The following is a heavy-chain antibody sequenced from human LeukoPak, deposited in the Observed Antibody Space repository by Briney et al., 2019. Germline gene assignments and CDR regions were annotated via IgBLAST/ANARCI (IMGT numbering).Heavy chain of an antibody. CDR2: ISGSGGST. D-gene: IGHD3-22*01. CDR3: AKGSERDSSGYYYVPFDY. J-gene: IGHJ4*02. Sequence: GGSLRLSCAASGFTFSSYAMSWVRQAPGKGLEWVSAISGSGGSTYYADSVKGRFTISRDNSKNTLYLQMNSLRAEDTAVYYCAKGSERDSSGYYYVPFDYWGQGTLVTVSS. CDR1: GFTFSSYA. V-gene: IGHV3-23*01.